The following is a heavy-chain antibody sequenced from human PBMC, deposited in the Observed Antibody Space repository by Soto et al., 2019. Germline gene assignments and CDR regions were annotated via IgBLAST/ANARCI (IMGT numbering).Heavy chain of an antibody. Sequence: EVQLLESGGGLVQPGGSLRLPCAASGFTFTTYSMSWVRQPPGKGLEWVSGISSSGDIPYYADSVKGRFTISRDQSKKTVYLQMNSLRAEDTALYYCAKVNSIVGDGDHDYWGQGTLVSVSS. V-gene: IGHV3-23*01. J-gene: IGHJ4*02. CDR1: GFTFTTYS. D-gene: IGHD4-17*01. CDR2: ISSSGDIP. CDR3: AKVNSIVGDGDHDY.